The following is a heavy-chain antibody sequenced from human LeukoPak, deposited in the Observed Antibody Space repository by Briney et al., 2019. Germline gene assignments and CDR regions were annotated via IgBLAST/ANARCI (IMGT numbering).Heavy chain of an antibody. CDR3: ARLRMVRGVNHGMDV. J-gene: IGHJ6*04. Sequence: SETLSLTCAVYGGSFSGYYWSWIRQPPGKGLEWIGEINHSGSTNYNPSLKSRVTISVDTSKNQFSLKLSSVTAADTAAYYCARLRMVRGVNHGMDVWGKGTTVTVSS. CDR1: GGSFSGYY. D-gene: IGHD3-10*01. CDR2: INHSGST. V-gene: IGHV4-34*01.